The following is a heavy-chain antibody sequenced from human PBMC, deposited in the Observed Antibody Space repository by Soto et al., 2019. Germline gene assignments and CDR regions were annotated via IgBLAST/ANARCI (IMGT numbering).Heavy chain of an antibody. D-gene: IGHD4-17*01. CDR1: GFSFSSYW. V-gene: IGHV3-74*01. CDR2: INGAGSNT. CDR3: ARYHFGDNTDY. Sequence: EVQLVESGGDLVQPGGSLRLSCVASGFSFSSYWIHWVRHVPGKGLVWVSRINGAGSNTDYADSVKGRFTISRDNTKNTLYLQMNSLRADDTAVYYCARYHFGDNTDYWGQGTLVTVSS. J-gene: IGHJ4*02.